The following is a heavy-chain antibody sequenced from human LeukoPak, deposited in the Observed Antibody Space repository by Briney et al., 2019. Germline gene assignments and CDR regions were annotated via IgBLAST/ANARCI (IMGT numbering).Heavy chain of an antibody. J-gene: IGHJ5*02. D-gene: IGHD3-3*01. CDR3: ASHTIFCSFINCSPFDP. Sequence: SETLSLTCTVSGGSINNALYYWAWIRQTPEQQLEWMGCVSHDGITNYSPSLGGRVSLSADTSKNAFFMEVHSVTAADSAIYYCASHTIFCSFINCSPFDPWGQGTLVTVSS. CDR2: VSHDGIT. V-gene: IGHV4-39*01. CDR1: GGSINNALYY.